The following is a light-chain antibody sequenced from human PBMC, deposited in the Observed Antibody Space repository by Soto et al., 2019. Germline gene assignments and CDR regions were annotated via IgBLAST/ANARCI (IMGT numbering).Light chain of an antibody. V-gene: IGKV3-20*01. CDR1: QSVSSSY. J-gene: IGKJ1*01. CDR3: QQYGSSPPT. Sequence: EIVLTQSPGTLSLSPGERATLSCRAGQSVSSSYLAWYQQKPGQAPRLLIYGASSRATGIPDRFSGSGSGTDFTLTISRXEPEDFAVYYCQQYGSSPPTFGQGTKVDIK. CDR2: GAS.